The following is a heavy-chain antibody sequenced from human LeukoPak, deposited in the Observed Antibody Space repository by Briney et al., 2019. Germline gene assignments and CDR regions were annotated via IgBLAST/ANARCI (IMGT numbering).Heavy chain of an antibody. CDR1: DDSISSVGYY. J-gene: IGHJ4*02. D-gene: IGHD3-22*01. CDR2: IHYSGNT. V-gene: IGHV4-31*03. Sequence: SETLSLTCTVSDDSISSVGYYWTWIRQYLGKGLEWIGYIHYSGNTYYNPSLKSRVTISVDTSKYQFSLKLSSVTAADMAVYYCASGNGYYYRYFDYWGQGTLVTVSS. CDR3: ASGNGYYYRYFDY.